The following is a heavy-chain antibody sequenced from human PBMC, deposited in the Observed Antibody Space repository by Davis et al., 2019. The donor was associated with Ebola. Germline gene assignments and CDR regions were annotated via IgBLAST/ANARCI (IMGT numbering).Heavy chain of an antibody. D-gene: IGHD1-1*01. Sequence: MPSETLSLTCAVYGWSFSGYYWSWIRQPPGKGLEWIGEINHSGSTNYNPSLKSRVTISVDTSKNQFSLKLSSVTAADTAVYYCARSGGYPSRYGMDVWGQGTTVTVSS. CDR1: GWSFSGYY. J-gene: IGHJ6*02. CDR3: ARSGGYPSRYGMDV. V-gene: IGHV4-34*01. CDR2: INHSGST.